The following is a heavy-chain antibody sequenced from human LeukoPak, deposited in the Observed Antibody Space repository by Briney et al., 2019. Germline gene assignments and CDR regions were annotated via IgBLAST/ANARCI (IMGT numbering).Heavy chain of an antibody. CDR3: ARFDYADYLAFDY. D-gene: IGHD4-17*01. CDR1: GFTFSSYW. V-gene: IGHV3-74*01. Sequence: PGGSLRLSCAASGFTFSSYWMHWVRQAPGKGLVWVSRINSDGSSTSYADSVKGRFTISRDNAKNTLYLQMNSLRAEDTAVYYCARFDYADYLAFDYWGQGTLVTVSS. J-gene: IGHJ4*02. CDR2: INSDGSST.